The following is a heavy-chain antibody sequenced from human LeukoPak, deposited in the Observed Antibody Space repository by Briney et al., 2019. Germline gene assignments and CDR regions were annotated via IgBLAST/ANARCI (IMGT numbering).Heavy chain of an antibody. J-gene: IGHJ4*02. CDR3: TTGIRGD. Sequence: GGSLRLSCAASGYTFSSHGLHWVRQAPGEGLDWVGRIASKTDGGATGYAAPVKGRFTISRDDSKNTLNLQMNSLKTEDTAVYYCTTGIRGDWGQGTLVTVSS. CDR1: GYTFSSHG. V-gene: IGHV3-15*04. D-gene: IGHD3-10*01. CDR2: IASKTDGGAT.